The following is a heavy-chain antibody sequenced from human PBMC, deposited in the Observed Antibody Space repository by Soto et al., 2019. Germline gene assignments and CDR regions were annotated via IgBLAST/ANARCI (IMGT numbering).Heavy chain of an antibody. D-gene: IGHD3-22*01. CDR2: ISGSGAST. V-gene: IGHV3-23*01. J-gene: IGHJ4*02. CDR1: GLTFCSYA. Sequence: GGSMRLSCAASGLTFCSYAMSWVRQTPGKGLEWVSAISGSGASTYYADSEKGRFTISRDNSNNTLYLQMNSLRAEDTAVYNCANHVYDSSPGYWGERTLVTVSS. CDR3: ANHVYDSSPGY.